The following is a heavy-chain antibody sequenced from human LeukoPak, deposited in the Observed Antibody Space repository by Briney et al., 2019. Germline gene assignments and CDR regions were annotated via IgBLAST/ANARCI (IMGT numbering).Heavy chain of an antibody. CDR1: GYTFTGYY. V-gene: IGHV1-2*02. CDR2: INPNSGGT. D-gene: IGHD6-19*01. Sequence: GASVKVSCKASGYTFTGYYMHWVRQAPGQGLEWMGWINPNSGGTNYAQKFQGRVTMTRDTSISTAYMELSRLRSDDTAVYCCARGRSGYSSGHDYWGQGTLVTVSS. J-gene: IGHJ4*02. CDR3: ARGRSGYSSGHDY.